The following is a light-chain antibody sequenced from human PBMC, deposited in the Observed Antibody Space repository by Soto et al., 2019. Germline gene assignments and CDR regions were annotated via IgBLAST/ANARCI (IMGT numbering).Light chain of an antibody. CDR1: QNIGSW. V-gene: IGKV1-5*03. J-gene: IGKJ2*01. CDR3: QQYKSFPRT. Sequence: DIQMTQSPSTLSASVGDRVTITCRASQNIGSWLAWYQQKPGRAPNLLIYRASTLEGGVPSRFSGSGSGTEFTLTISSLQPDDFATYYCQQYKSFPRTFGQGTKLEIK. CDR2: RAS.